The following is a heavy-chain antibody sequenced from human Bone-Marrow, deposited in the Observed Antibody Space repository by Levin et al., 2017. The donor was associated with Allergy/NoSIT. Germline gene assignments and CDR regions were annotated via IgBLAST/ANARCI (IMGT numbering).Heavy chain of an antibody. Sequence: GESLKISCAASGFTVRNYMRWFRQAPGKGLEWVSLIYSGGDTRYADSVKGRFTISRDTSKNTLSLQMNSLRTDDTAVYYCASDGGVTVGGDYWGQGTLVTVSS. CDR2: IYSGGDT. CDR3: ASDGGVTVGGDY. CDR1: GFTVRNY. J-gene: IGHJ4*02. D-gene: IGHD1-26*01. V-gene: IGHV3-53*01.